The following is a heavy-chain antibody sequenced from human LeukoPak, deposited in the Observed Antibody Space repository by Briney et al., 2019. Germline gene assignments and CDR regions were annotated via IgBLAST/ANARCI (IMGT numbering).Heavy chain of an antibody. CDR2: IWYDGSNK. CDR1: GFAFNSNG. Sequence: GGSLRLSCAASGFAFNSNGMHWVRQAPGKGLEWVAVIWYDGSNKYYADSVKGRFTISRDNSKNTLYLQMNSLRAEDTAVYYCARAPLHRDYYDSSGYGSSFDYWGQGTLVTVSS. V-gene: IGHV3-33*01. CDR3: ARAPLHRDYYDSSGYGSSFDY. J-gene: IGHJ4*02. D-gene: IGHD3-22*01.